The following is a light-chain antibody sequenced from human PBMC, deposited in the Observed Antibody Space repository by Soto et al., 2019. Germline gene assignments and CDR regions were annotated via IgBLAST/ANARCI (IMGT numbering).Light chain of an antibody. CDR1: QSVSSY. J-gene: IGKJ5*01. Sequence: SPGERATLSCRASQSVSSYLAWYQQKPGQAPRLLIYDASNRATGIPARFSGSGSGTDFTLTISSLEPEDFAVYYCQQRSNWITVGQGTRLEIK. CDR2: DAS. CDR3: QQRSNWIT. V-gene: IGKV3-11*01.